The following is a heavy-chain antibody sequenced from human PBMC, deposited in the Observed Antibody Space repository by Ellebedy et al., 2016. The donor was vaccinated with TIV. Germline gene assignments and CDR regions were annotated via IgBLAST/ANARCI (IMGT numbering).Heavy chain of an antibody. J-gene: IGHJ6*02. D-gene: IGHD2-15*01. Sequence: PGGSLRLSCAASGFTFSNYAMSWVRQSPGKGLEWVAGISGNGISAYYAGSVEGRFTFSRDNSQNSLYLQMNSLSAEDTAVYYCAKGARDYSGGYYYYAMDVWGQGTTVTVSS. CDR3: AKGARDYSGGYYYYAMDV. V-gene: IGHV3-23*01. CDR2: ISGNGISA. CDR1: GFTFSNYA.